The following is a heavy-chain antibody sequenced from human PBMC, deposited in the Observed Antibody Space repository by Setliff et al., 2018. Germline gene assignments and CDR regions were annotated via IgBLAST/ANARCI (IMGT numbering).Heavy chain of an antibody. CDR1: GGSISSYY. CDR2: IYTSGST. D-gene: IGHD4-17*01. CDR3: AGGRRYDYGWDFDY. Sequence: SETLSLTCTVSGGSISSYYWSWIRQPAGKGLEWIGRIYTSGSTNYNPSLRSRVTMSVDTSKNQFSPKLTSVTAADTAVYYCAGGRRYDYGWDFDYWGQGTLVTVS. V-gene: IGHV4-4*07. J-gene: IGHJ4*02.